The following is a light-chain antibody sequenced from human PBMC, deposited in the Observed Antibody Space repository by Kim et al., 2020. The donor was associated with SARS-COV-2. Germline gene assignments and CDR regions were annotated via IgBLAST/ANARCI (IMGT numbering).Light chain of an antibody. CDR1: QSVNTN. CDR2: NAS. Sequence: SLGERDILSCRASQSVNTNLAWYQQKFGQPPRLLIYNASARATGIPARFSGSGSGTEFTLTISSLQSEDFAVYYCQQYHRWPPLTFGGGTKVDIK. V-gene: IGKV3-15*01. CDR3: QQYHRWPPLT. J-gene: IGKJ4*01.